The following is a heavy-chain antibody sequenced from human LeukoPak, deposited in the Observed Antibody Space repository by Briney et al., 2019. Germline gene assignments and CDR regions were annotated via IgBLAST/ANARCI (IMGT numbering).Heavy chain of an antibody. Sequence: AGGSLRLSCAASGFTFSDYAMNCVRQAPGKGLEWVSYISSSANIIYYEDSVKGRVTISRDNAKNSLYLQMNSLRAEDTAVYYCARDGRTYGDAFDIWGQGTMVTVSS. CDR3: ARDGRTYGDAFDI. D-gene: IGHD4-17*01. J-gene: IGHJ3*02. V-gene: IGHV3-48*03. CDR2: ISSSANII. CDR1: GFTFSDYA.